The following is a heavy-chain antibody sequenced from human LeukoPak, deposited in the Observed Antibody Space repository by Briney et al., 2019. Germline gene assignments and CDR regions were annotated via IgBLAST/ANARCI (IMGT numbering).Heavy chain of an antibody. V-gene: IGHV4-59*13. CDR1: GGSISTYY. D-gene: IGHD6-13*01. CDR3: ARGGGSWANFDY. CDR2: FYNGGNI. Sequence: SETLSLTCTVSGGSISTYYWTWIRQPPGKGLEWIGYFYNGGNINYNPSLKSRVTISVDTSKKHLSLNLNSVTAADTAVYYCARGGGSWANFDYWGQGILVTVSS. J-gene: IGHJ4*02.